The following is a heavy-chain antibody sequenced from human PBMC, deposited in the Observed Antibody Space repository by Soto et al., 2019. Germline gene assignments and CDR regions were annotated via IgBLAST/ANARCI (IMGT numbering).Heavy chain of an antibody. CDR3: EGWAGVVDGDDY. J-gene: IGHJ4*02. CDR2: INSYNGNT. Sequence: QVQLVQSGAEVKKPGASVKVSCKASGYIFINYGISWVRQAPGQGLEWMGWINSYNGNTNYAQKVQSRVTMTTDTANTTANMELRSLTAVESAVSDCEGWAGVVDGDDYWGQGTLVTVSS. V-gene: IGHV1-18*01. D-gene: IGHD3-10*01. CDR1: GYIFINYG.